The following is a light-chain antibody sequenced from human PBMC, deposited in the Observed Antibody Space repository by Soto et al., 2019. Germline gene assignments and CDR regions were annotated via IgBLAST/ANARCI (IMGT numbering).Light chain of an antibody. CDR1: QNIGGN. CDR2: AAS. J-gene: IGKJ1*01. V-gene: IGKV3-15*01. CDR3: QQYAQRWT. Sequence: EIEMTQSPAALSVSPGQSVTLSCRSSQNIGGNLAWYQQRPGQSPRLLIYAASDRATGVPARFSGSGSGTEFTLTTTSLQSEVFAVYYCQQYAQRWTFGQGTKVDI.